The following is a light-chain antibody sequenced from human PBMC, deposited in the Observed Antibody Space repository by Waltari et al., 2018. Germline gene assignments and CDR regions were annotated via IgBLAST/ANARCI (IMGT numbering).Light chain of an antibody. J-gene: IGLJ1*01. CDR1: SHDVGGYNY. Sequence: QSDLTQPASVSGSPGQSITISCTGTSHDVGGYNYVSWYQQHPGKAPKLMIYGVSNRPSGVSNRFSGSKSGNTASLTISGLQAEDEADYYCSSYTGSSIRYVFGTGTKVTVL. CDR2: GVS. V-gene: IGLV2-14*01. CDR3: SSYTGSSIRYV.